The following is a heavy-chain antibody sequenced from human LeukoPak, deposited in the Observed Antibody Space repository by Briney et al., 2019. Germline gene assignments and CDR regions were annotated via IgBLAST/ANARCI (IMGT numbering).Heavy chain of an antibody. Sequence: RASVKVSCKASGYTFTSYGISWVRQAPGQRLEWMGWISGYNGNTNYAQKFQDRVTMTTDTSTSTVYMELRSLRSDDTAVYYCARELGGFDYWGQGTLVTVSS. CDR3: ARELGGFDY. D-gene: IGHD7-27*01. CDR1: GYTFTSYG. J-gene: IGHJ4*02. CDR2: ISGYNGNT. V-gene: IGHV1-18*01.